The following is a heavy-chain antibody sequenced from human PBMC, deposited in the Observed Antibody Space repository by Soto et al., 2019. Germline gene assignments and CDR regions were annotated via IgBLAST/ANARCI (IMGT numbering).Heavy chain of an antibody. Sequence: QVPLVQSGAEVKKPGSSVKVSCKASGGTFSSYAISWVRQAPGQGLEWMGGIIPIFGTANYAQKFQGRVTITADESTSTAYMELSSLRSEDTAVYYCAGRYCSGGSCSPKYAHYYYYGMDVWGQGTTVTVSS. CDR2: IIPIFGTA. D-gene: IGHD2-15*01. J-gene: IGHJ6*02. CDR1: GGTFSSYA. V-gene: IGHV1-69*01. CDR3: AGRYCSGGSCSPKYAHYYYYGMDV.